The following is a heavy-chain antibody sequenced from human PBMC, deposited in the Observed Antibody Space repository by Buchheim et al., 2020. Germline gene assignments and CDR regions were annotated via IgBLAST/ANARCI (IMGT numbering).Heavy chain of an antibody. Sequence: QVQLQQWGAGLLKPSETLSLTCAVYGGSFSGYYWSWIRQPPGKGLEWIGEINHSGSTNYNPSLKRRVTISVDTSKHQFSLKLSSVTAADTAVYYCARGRVTMVRGVILYYFDYWGQGTL. D-gene: IGHD3-10*01. CDR3: ARGRVTMVRGVILYYFDY. CDR2: INHSGST. J-gene: IGHJ4*02. V-gene: IGHV4-34*01. CDR1: GGSFSGYY.